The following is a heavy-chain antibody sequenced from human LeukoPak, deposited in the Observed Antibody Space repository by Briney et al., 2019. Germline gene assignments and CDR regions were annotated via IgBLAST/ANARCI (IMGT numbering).Heavy chain of an antibody. Sequence: GGSLRLSCAASGFTFSSYAMHWVRQAPGKGLEWVAVISYDGSNKYYADSVKGRFTISRDNSKNTLYLQMNSLRAEDTAVYYCASDTDITGVLDYWGQGTLVTVSS. CDR2: ISYDGSNK. D-gene: IGHD1-14*01. V-gene: IGHV3-30-3*01. CDR1: GFTFSSYA. CDR3: ASDTDITGVLDY. J-gene: IGHJ4*02.